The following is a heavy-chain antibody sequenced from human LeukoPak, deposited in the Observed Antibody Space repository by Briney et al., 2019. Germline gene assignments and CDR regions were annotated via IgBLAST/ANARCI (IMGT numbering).Heavy chain of an antibody. D-gene: IGHD2-21*02. CDR3: ARGESSYCSGGCYFAS. J-gene: IGHJ5*01. CDR1: GYTFTSYY. V-gene: IGHV1-46*01. Sequence: ASVKVSCKASGYTFTSYYMHWVRQAPGQGLEWMGIINPSGGSTSYAQKFQGRVTMTRDTCTSTVYMELSSLRSEDTAVYYCARGESSYCSGGCYFASWGQGTLVTISS. CDR2: INPSGGST.